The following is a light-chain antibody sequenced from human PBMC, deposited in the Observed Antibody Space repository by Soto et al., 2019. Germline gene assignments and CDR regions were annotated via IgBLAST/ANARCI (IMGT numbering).Light chain of an antibody. J-gene: IGKJ1*01. Sequence: DIVLTQSPLSLPVIPGEPASISCRSSQSLLHSNGYKYLDWYLQKPGQSPQLLIYLGSNRASGVPDRFSGSGSGTDSTLEISRVEAEDVGVYCCMQTLQTPWTFGQGTKVEIK. CDR2: LGS. CDR3: MQTLQTPWT. V-gene: IGKV2-28*01. CDR1: QSLLHSNGYKY.